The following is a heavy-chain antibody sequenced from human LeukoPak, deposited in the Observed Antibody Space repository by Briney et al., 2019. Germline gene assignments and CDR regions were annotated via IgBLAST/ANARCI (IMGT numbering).Heavy chain of an antibody. CDR3: ARGRRDGYNYYYYYYMDV. CDR1: GGPISNYY. D-gene: IGHD5-24*01. J-gene: IGHJ6*03. CDR2: IYYSGST. Sequence: SETLSLTCTVSGGPISNYYWSWIRQPPGKGLEWIGYIYYSGSTNYNPSLKSRVTISVDTSKNQFSLKLSSVTAADTAVYYCARGRRDGYNYYYYYYMDVWGKGTTVTVSS. V-gene: IGHV4-59*12.